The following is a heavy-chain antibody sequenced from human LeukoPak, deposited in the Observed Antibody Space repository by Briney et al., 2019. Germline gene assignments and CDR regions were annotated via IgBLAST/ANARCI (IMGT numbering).Heavy chain of an antibody. CDR1: GFTFSSYA. CDR3: AKAGIAVPATPEY. V-gene: IGHV3-23*01. D-gene: IGHD6-19*01. Sequence: PGGSLRLSCAASGFTFSSYAMNWVRQAPGKGLEWVSVISSSGGTTYYSDSVKDRFIISRDNSKNTLYLQMNSLRAEDTAVYYCAKAGIAVPATPEYCGQGTQVTVSS. CDR2: ISSSGGTT. J-gene: IGHJ4*02.